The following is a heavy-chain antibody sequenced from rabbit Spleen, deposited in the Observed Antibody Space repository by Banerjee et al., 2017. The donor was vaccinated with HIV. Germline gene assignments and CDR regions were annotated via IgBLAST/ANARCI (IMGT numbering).Heavy chain of an antibody. J-gene: IGHJ4*01. D-gene: IGHD8-1*01. CDR2: INGVTGKA. V-gene: IGHV1S45*01. CDR3: ARDAGRGDYIDGVFNL. Sequence: QEPLKETGGGLVQPGGSLTLTCTASGFSFSNKAVMCWVRQAPGKGLEWIACINGVTGKAVYASWAKGRFTFSKASSTTVTLQMTSLTVADTATYFCARDAGRGDYIDGVFNLWGPGTLVTVS. CDR1: GFSFSNKAV.